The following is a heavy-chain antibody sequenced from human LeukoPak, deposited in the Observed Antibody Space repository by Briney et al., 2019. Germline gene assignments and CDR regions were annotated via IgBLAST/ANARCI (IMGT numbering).Heavy chain of an antibody. CDR1: GYTFTGYY. J-gene: IGHJ4*02. CDR3: ARGTGIAARPFGY. D-gene: IGHD6-6*01. CDR2: INPNSGGT. Sequence: GASVKVSCKASGYTFTGYYMHWVRQAPGQGLEWIGWINPNSGGTNYAQKFQGRVTMTRDTSISTAYMELSRLRSDDTAVYYCARGTGIAARPFGYWGQGTLVTVSS. V-gene: IGHV1-2*02.